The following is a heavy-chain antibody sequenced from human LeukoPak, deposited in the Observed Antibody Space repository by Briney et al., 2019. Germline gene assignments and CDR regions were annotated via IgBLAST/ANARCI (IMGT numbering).Heavy chain of an antibody. CDR2: IIPIFGEP. CDR1: GGTFSSYT. V-gene: IGHV1-69*02. J-gene: IGHJ4*02. D-gene: IGHD3-10*01. CDR3: ARKGGLGTYGIFDY. Sequence: SVKVSCKASGGTFSSYTISWVRQAPGQGLEWMGRIIPIFGEPDYAQKFQGRVTITADMSTSTAYMELSSLRSEDTAVCYCARKGGLGTYGIFDYWGQGTLVTVSS.